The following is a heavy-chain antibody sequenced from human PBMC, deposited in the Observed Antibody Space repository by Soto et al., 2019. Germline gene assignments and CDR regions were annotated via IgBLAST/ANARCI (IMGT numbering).Heavy chain of an antibody. Sequence: EVQLVASGGGLVQPGGSLKLSCAASGFTFSGSAMHWVRQDSGKGLEWVGRIRGKANSYATAYAASVKGRFTISRDDSKNMAYLQMNSLKTEDTAVYYCTTHPGYSHGFGYWGQGTLVTVSS. CDR3: TTHPGYSHGFGY. D-gene: IGHD6-13*01. J-gene: IGHJ4*02. CDR1: GFTFSGSA. V-gene: IGHV3-73*02. CDR2: IRGKANSYAT.